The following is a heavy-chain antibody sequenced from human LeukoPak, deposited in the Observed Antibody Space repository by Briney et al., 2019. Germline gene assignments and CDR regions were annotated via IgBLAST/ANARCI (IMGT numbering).Heavy chain of an antibody. D-gene: IGHD3-16*01. V-gene: IGHV4-61*02. Sequence: SETLSLTCTVSGVSISSGSYYWSWIRQPAGKGLEWIGRIYTSGSTNCNPSLKSRVTISVDTSKNQFSLRLSSVTAADTAVYYCARLRGFGAFDIWGQGTMVTVSS. CDR1: GVSISSGSYY. CDR2: IYTSGST. CDR3: ARLRGFGAFDI. J-gene: IGHJ3*02.